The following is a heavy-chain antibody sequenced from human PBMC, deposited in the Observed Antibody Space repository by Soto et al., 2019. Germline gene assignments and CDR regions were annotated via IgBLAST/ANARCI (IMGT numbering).Heavy chain of an antibody. V-gene: IGHV3-53*04. D-gene: IGHD2-2*01. CDR1: GFTVSCNY. CDR3: ARWTASTGLDI. CDR2: TYSGGNT. Sequence: PGGSLRLSCAASGFTVSCNYMSWVRQAPGKGLEWVSVTYSGGNTNYADSVKGRFTISRHNSKNTLYVQMNSLRPEDTAVYYCARWTASTGLDIWGQGTMVTVSS. J-gene: IGHJ3*02.